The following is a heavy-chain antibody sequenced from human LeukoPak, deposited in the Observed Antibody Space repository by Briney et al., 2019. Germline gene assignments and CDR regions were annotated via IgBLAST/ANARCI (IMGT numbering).Heavy chain of an antibody. CDR2: ISSSGSTI. Sequence: GGSLRLSRAASGFTFSSYEMNWVRQAPGKGLEWVSYISSSGSTIYYADSVKGRFTISRDNAKNSLYLQMNSLRPEDTALYYCGRAWEVFTLPFDYWGQGTQVTVSS. CDR1: GFTFSSYE. D-gene: IGHD3-22*01. J-gene: IGHJ4*02. V-gene: IGHV3-48*03. CDR3: GRAWEVFTLPFDY.